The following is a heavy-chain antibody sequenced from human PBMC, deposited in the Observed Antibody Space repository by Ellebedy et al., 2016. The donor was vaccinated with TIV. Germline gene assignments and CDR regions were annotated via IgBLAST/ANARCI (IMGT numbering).Heavy chain of an antibody. Sequence: PGGSLRLSCTASQFTFNTYWMSWVRQGPGNGLEWVAIIKEDGSVKHYLDSVQCRFTISRANARKSLFLQMNRLRDDDTAVYYWAGGGGWSFDLWGRGTLVTVSS. CDR2: IKEDGSVK. D-gene: IGHD3-16*01. CDR1: QFTFNTYW. CDR3: AGGGGWSFDL. J-gene: IGHJ2*01. V-gene: IGHV3-7*01.